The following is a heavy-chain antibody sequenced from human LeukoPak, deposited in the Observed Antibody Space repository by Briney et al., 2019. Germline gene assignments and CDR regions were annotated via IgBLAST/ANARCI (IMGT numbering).Heavy chain of an antibody. CDR2: INPNSGGT. D-gene: IGHD4-17*01. CDR1: GYTFTGYY. J-gene: IGHJ6*02. Sequence: GASVKVSCKASGYTFTGYYMHWVRQAPGQGLEWVGWINPNSGGTNYAQKFQGWVTMTRDTSISTAYMELSRLRSDDTAVYYCARERGTVTFDYYYYGMDVWGQGTTVSVSS. V-gene: IGHV1-2*04. CDR3: ARERGTVTFDYYYYGMDV.